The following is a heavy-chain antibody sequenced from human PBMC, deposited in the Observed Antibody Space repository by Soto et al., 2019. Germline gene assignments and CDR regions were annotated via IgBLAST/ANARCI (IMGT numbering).Heavy chain of an antibody. J-gene: IGHJ5*02. Sequence: SVKVSCKASGGSFSTYAFSWVRQAPGHGLEWMGGIIPIFNSPYYAQNFQGRVTIAADRSTSTVYMELSSLTPEDTAVYSCARGAECRAYSLKPFTWLDPWGQGTGVT. D-gene: IGHD2-15*01. V-gene: IGHV1-69*06. CDR3: ARGAECRAYSLKPFTWLDP. CDR1: GGSFSTYA. CDR2: IIPIFNSP.